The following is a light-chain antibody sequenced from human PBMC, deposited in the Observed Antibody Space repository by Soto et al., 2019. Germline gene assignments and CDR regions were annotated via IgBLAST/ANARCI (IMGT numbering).Light chain of an antibody. V-gene: IGKV3-15*01. CDR3: QQYNNWPYT. CDR1: QSVSSN. CDR2: GAS. Sequence: EIVMTQSPATLSVSPGERATLSCRASQSVSSNLAWYQQKPGQAPRLLIYGASTRATGIPARFSGSGSGTDFTLTIRSLQSEDFSVYYCQQYNNWPYTFGQGTKLEIK. J-gene: IGKJ2*01.